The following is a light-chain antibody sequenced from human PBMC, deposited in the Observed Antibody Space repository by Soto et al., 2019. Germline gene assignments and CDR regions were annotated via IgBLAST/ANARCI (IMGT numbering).Light chain of an antibody. CDR1: SSNIGAGYD. Sequence: QPVLTQPPSVSGAPGQRVTISCPGSSSNIGAGYDVHWYQQLPGTAPKLLIYGNSNRPSGVPDRFSGSKSGTSASLAITGLQAEDEADYYCQSYDSSLSALFGGGTKLTVL. J-gene: IGLJ3*02. CDR2: GNS. V-gene: IGLV1-40*01. CDR3: QSYDSSLSAL.